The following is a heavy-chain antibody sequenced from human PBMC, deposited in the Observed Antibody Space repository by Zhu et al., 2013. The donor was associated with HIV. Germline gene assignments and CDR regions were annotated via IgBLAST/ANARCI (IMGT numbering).Heavy chain of an antibody. V-gene: IGHV1-46*01. D-gene: IGHD3-22*01. CDR1: GYTFTTYY. Sequence: QVQLVQSGVEVKRTGASVKVSCKASGYTFTTYYLHWVRQAPGQGLEWMGMINPSGGRTAYEQKFQGRLTMTTDASTSTVYMELTSLTSKDTAVYYCARGGDTIGFDIWGQGDNGHRLF. J-gene: IGHJ3*02. CDR3: ARGGDTIGFDI. CDR2: INPSGGRT.